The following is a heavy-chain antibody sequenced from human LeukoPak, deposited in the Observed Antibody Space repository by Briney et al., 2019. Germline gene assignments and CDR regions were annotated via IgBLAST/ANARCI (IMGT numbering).Heavy chain of an antibody. CDR2: IYPGDSDT. CDR1: GYSFTTYW. J-gene: IGHJ5*02. V-gene: IGHV5-51*01. D-gene: IGHD2-2*01. Sequence: GESLKISCKGSGYSFTTYWIGWVRQMPGKGLEWMGIIYPGDSDTRYSPSFQGQVTISADKSISTAYLQWSSLKASDTAMYYCARGRGYCSSTSCLNWFDPWRQGTLVTVSS. CDR3: ARGRGYCSSTSCLNWFDP.